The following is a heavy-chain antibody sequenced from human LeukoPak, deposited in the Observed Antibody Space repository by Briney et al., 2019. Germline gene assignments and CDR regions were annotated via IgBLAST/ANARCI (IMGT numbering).Heavy chain of an antibody. CDR3: AKDLPRSKSFDY. J-gene: IGHJ4*02. CDR2: ISGSGGT. CDR1: GFTVSSNY. V-gene: IGHV3-53*01. Sequence: GGSLRLSCAASGFTVSSNYMSWVRQAPGKGLEWVSAISGSGGTYYADSVKGRFTISRDNSKNTLYLQMSSLRGEDTAVYYCAKDLPRSKSFDYWGQGTLVTVSS.